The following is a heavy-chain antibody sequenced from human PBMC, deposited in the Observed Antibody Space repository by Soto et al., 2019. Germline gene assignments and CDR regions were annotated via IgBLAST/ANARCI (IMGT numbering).Heavy chain of an antibody. J-gene: IGHJ6*02. CDR1: GFNVSSNY. V-gene: IGHV3-53*01. D-gene: IGHD3-16*01. Sequence: GGSLRLCFTVSGFNVSSNYMNWSRHAPGKALEXVSILYRIGITLYAESVTGRFTISRDNYLNTLYLQMNILRAEDTAVYYCARPYDSTFTSAMDVWGQGTTVTVSS. CDR2: LYRIGIT. CDR3: ARPYDSTFTSAMDV.